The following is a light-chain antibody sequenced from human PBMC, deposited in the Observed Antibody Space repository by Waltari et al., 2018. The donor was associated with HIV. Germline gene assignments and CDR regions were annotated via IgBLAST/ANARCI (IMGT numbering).Light chain of an antibody. V-gene: IGLV1-44*01. Sequence: QSLLTQPPSTSAAPGQRVTISCSGGSSNVGSNSVNWFQQLPGPAPKLFIYNDIQVPSGVPDRFSGSKSGTSASLAISGLQSEDEADYYCAAWDDSLQAWVFGGGTKLTVL. J-gene: IGLJ3*02. CDR1: SSNVGSNS. CDR2: NDI. CDR3: AAWDDSLQAWV.